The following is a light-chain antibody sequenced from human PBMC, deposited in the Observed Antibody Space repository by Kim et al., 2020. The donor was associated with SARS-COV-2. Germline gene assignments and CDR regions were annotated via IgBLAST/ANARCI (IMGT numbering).Light chain of an antibody. Sequence: QSVLTQPPSASGTPGQRVTSSCSGSSSTIGSNYVYWYQQLPGTAPKLLIYRNNQRPSGVPDRFSGSKSGTSASLAISGLRSEDEADYYCAAWDDSLWVFGGGTQLTVL. J-gene: IGLJ3*02. CDR1: SSTIGSNY. CDR3: AAWDDSLWV. V-gene: IGLV1-47*01. CDR2: RNN.